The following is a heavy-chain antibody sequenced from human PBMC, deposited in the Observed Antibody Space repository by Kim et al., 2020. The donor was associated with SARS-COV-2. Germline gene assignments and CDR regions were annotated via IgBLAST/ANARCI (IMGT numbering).Heavy chain of an antibody. V-gene: IGHV1-69*04. CDR3: ARDVTIFGVVITNYYFDY. D-gene: IGHD3-3*01. Sequence: AQKFQGRVTITADKSTSTAYMELSSLRSEDTAVYYCARDVTIFGVVITNYYFDYWGQGTLVTVSS. J-gene: IGHJ4*02.